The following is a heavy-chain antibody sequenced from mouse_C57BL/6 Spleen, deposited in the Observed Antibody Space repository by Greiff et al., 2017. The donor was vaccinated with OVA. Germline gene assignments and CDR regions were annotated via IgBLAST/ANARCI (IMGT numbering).Heavy chain of an antibody. D-gene: IGHD1-1*01. CDR1: GYTFTDYY. CDR3: ARPYYGSSYDYAMDY. V-gene: IGHV1-76*01. CDR2: IYPGSGNT. J-gene: IGHJ4*01. Sequence: VQLQQSGAELVRPGASVKLSCKASGYTFTDYYINWVKQRPGQGLEWIARIYPGSGNTYYNEKFKGKATLTAEKSSSTAYMQLSSLTSEDSAVYSCARPYYGSSYDYAMDYWGQGTSVTVSS.